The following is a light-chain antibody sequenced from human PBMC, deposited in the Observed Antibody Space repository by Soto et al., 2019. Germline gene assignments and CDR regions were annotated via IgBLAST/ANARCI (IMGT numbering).Light chain of an antibody. Sequence: DIQMTQSPSTLSASVGDRVTITCRASQSISNWLAWYQQKPGKAPKLLIYKASTLESGVPSRFSGSGSGTEFTLTISSLQPDDFATYHCQQYYSYPWTFGQGTKVEIK. CDR1: QSISNW. CDR2: KAS. J-gene: IGKJ1*01. V-gene: IGKV1-5*03. CDR3: QQYYSYPWT.